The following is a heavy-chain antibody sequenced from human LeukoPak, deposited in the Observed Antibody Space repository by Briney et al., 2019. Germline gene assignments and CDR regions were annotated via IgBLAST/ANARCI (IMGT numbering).Heavy chain of an antibody. Sequence: SETLSLTCTVSGGSITNYYWSWIRQPAGKGLEWIGRIYTSGSTNYNPSLESRVTISVDTSKNHFSLKLSSVTAADTAVYYCARVPTISVFGVVTSYYFDYWGQGTLVTVSS. CDR1: GGSITNYY. CDR2: IYTSGST. D-gene: IGHD3-3*02. V-gene: IGHV4-4*07. CDR3: ARVPTISVFGVVTSYYFDY. J-gene: IGHJ4*02.